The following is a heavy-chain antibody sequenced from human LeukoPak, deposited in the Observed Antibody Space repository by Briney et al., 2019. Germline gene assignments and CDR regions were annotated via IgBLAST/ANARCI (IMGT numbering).Heavy chain of an antibody. CDR2: LSHHGDRT. V-gene: IGHV3-64*01. D-gene: IGHD1-26*01. J-gene: IGHJ4*02. CDR3: ASDSIGSYDY. CDR1: GFTFDDYT. Sequence: GGSLRLSCAASGFTFDDYTMQWVRQAPGKGLEYIATLSHHGDRTSYVNPVEGRFTVSRDNSKNIMYLQMGSLRVEDTAVYYCASDSIGSYDYWGQGTLVTVSS.